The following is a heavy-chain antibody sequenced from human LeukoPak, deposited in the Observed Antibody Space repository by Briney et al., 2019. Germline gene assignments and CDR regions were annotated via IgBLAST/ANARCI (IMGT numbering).Heavy chain of an antibody. CDR1: GFTFSSYS. CDR3: AREGGEVPAAIATNDAFDI. J-gene: IGHJ3*02. D-gene: IGHD2-2*02. Sequence: PGGSLRLSCAASGFTFSSYSMNWVRQAPGKGLEWVSSISSSSSYIYYADSVKGRFTISRDNAKNSLYLQMNSLRAEDTAVYYCAREGGEVPAAIATNDAFDIWGQGTMVTVSS. V-gene: IGHV3-21*01. CDR2: ISSSSSYI.